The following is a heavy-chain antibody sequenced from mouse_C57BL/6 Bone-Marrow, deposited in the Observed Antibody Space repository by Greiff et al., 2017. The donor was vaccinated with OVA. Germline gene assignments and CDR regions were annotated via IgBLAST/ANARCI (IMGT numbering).Heavy chain of an antibody. CDR2: INPGSGGT. CDR1: GYAFTNYL. D-gene: IGHD2-5*01. J-gene: IGHJ4*01. V-gene: IGHV1-54*01. Sequence: QLQQSGAELVRPGTSVKVSCKASGYAFTNYLIEWVKQRPGQGLEWIGVINPGSGGTNYNEKFKGKATLTADKSSSTAYMQLSSLTSEDSAVYFCARDSNLYYAMDYWGQGTSVTVSS. CDR3: ARDSNLYYAMDY.